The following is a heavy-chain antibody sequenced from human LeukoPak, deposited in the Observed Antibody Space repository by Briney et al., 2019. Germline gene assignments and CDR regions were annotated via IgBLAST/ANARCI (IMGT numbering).Heavy chain of an antibody. V-gene: IGHV4-38-2*02. CDR1: GYSISSGYY. J-gene: IGHJ4*02. Sequence: PSETLSLTCTVSGYSISSGYYWGWIRPPPGKGLEWIRSIYHSGSTYYNPSLKSRVTISVDTSKNQFSLKLSSVTAADTAVYYCARVVPLGYCSSTSCLTGGFDYWGQGTLVTVSS. CDR3: ARVVPLGYCSSTSCLTGGFDY. CDR2: IYHSGST. D-gene: IGHD2-2*01.